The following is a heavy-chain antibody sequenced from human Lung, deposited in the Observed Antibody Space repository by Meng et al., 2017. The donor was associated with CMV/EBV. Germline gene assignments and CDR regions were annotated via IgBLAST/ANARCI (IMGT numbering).Heavy chain of an antibody. Sequence: SVKVSCKASGGTFSSYTITWVRQAPGQGLEWMGWIVPINAITSHAQKFQGRVTITADRSTSTAYMELTSLRSEDTAVYYCAWSSIAEYYYQYGMDVWGQGTTVXVSS. CDR2: IVPINAIT. CDR1: GGTFSSYT. J-gene: IGHJ6*02. V-gene: IGHV1-69*02. D-gene: IGHD6-6*01. CDR3: AWSSIAEYYYQYGMDV.